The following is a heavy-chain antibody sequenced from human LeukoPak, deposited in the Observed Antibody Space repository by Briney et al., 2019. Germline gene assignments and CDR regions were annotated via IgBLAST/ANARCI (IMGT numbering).Heavy chain of an antibody. Sequence: GGSLRLSCAASGFTFSSYGMHWVRQAPGKGLEWVAVISYDGSNKYYADSVKGRFTISRDNSKSTLYLQMNSLRAEDTAVYYCAKGAWADYWGQGTLVTVSS. CDR1: GFTFSSYG. CDR2: ISYDGSNK. CDR3: AKGAWADY. V-gene: IGHV3-30*18. J-gene: IGHJ4*02.